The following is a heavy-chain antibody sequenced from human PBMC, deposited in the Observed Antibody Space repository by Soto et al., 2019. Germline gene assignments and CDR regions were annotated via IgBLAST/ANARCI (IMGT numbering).Heavy chain of an antibody. V-gene: IGHV1-3*01. CDR2: INAGNGNT. J-gene: IGHJ4*02. Sequence: GASVKVSCKASGYTFTSYDVHWVRQAPGQRLEWMVWINAGNGNTKYSQKFQGRVTITRDTSASTAYMELSSLRSEDTAVYYCARTAVEVGATCFDYWGQGTLVTVSS. D-gene: IGHD1-26*01. CDR1: GYTFTSYD. CDR3: ARTAVEVGATCFDY.